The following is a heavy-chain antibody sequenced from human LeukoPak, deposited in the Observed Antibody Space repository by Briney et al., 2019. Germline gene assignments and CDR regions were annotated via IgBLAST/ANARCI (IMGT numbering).Heavy chain of an antibody. V-gene: IGHV4-59*08. D-gene: IGHD1-26*01. CDR3: ARVRESYSFDY. CDR1: GGSISSYY. J-gene: IGHJ4*02. CDR2: IYYSGST. Sequence: PSETLSLTCTVSGGSISSYYWSWIRQPPGKGLEWIGYIYYSGSTNYNPSLKSRVTISVDTSKNQFSLKLSSVTAADTAVYYCARVRESYSFDYWGRGTLVTVSS.